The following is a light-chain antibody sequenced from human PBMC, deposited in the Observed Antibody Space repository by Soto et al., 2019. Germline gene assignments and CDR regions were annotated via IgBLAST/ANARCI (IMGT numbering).Light chain of an antibody. CDR3: QQSYSTPTSK. V-gene: IGKV1-39*01. J-gene: IGKJ1*01. Sequence: DIQMTQSPSSLSASVGDRVTITCRASQSISSYLNWYQQKPGKAPELLIYAASSLQSEVTSRFSGIGYGTDVSLTINSLQPEDFATYYWQQSYSTPTSKFGQGTKVYIK. CDR1: QSISSY. CDR2: AAS.